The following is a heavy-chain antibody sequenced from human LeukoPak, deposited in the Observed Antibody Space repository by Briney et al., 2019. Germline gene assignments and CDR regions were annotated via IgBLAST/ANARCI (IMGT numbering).Heavy chain of an antibody. CDR2: IYSGGNT. CDR1: GFTVSNSY. D-gene: IGHD4-11*01. J-gene: IGHJ4*02. V-gene: IGHV3-53*01. Sequence: GGSLRLSWAASGFTVSNSYMSSVRQAPGKGLEWVSYIYSGGNTFYTDSVKGRFTISRDNSRNTLYLQMNSLRAEDTAVYYCARARDYHFDYWGQGTLVTVSS. CDR3: ARARDYHFDY.